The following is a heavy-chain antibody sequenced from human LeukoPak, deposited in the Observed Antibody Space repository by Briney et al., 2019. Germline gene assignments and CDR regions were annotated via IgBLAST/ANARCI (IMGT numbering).Heavy chain of an antibody. CDR3: ARVPGYSGYDY. CDR1: GYTFTGYY. J-gene: IGHJ4*02. CDR2: INPNRGGT. D-gene: IGHD5-12*01. Sequence: ASVKVSCKASGYTFTGYYMHLVRQAPGQGLEWMGWINPNRGGTNYAQKFQGRVTMTRDTSISTAYMELRRPRSDDTAVYYCARVPGYSGYDYWGQGTLGTVSS. V-gene: IGHV1-2*02.